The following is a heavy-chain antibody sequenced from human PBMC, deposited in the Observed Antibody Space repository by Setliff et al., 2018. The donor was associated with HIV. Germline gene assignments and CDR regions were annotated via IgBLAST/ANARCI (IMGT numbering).Heavy chain of an antibody. V-gene: IGHV3-23*01. CDR1: GFTFTSYA. CDR3: ARENYYVTEY. CDR2: ISTSGADT. D-gene: IGHD3-10*02. Sequence: GGSVRLSCTASGFTFTSYAMSWVRQAPGKGLEWVSTISTSGADTYDAHSMKGRFTISRDNSKNTLYLQMNSLTAEDTAVYYCARENYYVTEYWGQGTLVTVSS. J-gene: IGHJ4*02.